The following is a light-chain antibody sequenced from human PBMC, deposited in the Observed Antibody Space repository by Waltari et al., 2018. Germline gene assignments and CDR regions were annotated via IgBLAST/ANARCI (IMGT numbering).Light chain of an antibody. Sequence: SYELTQPSSVSVSPGQTARITCSGDVLAKTYARWFQQRPGQAPVLIIYKDNERPSGIPERFSGSSSGTTVTLTISGAQVEDEADYYCYSAADKNLIFGGGTKLTVL. V-gene: IGLV3-27*01. CDR2: KDN. J-gene: IGLJ2*01. CDR3: YSAADKNLI. CDR1: VLAKTY.